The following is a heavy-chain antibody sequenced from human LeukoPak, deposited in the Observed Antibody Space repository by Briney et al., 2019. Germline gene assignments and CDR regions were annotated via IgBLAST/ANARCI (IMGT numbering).Heavy chain of an antibody. CDR3: ARDKGDYHTSGSLFVF. D-gene: IGHD3-22*01. Sequence: PGGSLRLSCAASGNYWMHWVRQAPGKGLVWVSHINSDGSWTSYADSVKGRFTISRDNAKNSLYLQMNSLRAEDTAVYYCARDKGDYHTSGSLFVFGGQGTLVTVSS. CDR1: GNYW. CDR2: INSDGSWT. J-gene: IGHJ4*02. V-gene: IGHV3-74*01.